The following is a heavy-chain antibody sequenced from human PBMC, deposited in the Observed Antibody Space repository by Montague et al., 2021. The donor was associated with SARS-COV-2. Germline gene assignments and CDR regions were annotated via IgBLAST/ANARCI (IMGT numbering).Heavy chain of an antibody. CDR2: LYTSGST. CDR1: GASVRTYY. V-gene: IGHV4-4*07. Sequence: SETLSLTCTVSGASVRTYYWSWIRQSAGKKLEWMGCLYTSGSTYXXPSFKSGVTMSLDTSKNLFSLNLSSMTAADTAVYYCARDGADYSFAYYHEMDVWGQGIAVTVSS. D-gene: IGHD5-12*01. CDR3: ARDGADYSFAYYHEMDV. J-gene: IGHJ6*02.